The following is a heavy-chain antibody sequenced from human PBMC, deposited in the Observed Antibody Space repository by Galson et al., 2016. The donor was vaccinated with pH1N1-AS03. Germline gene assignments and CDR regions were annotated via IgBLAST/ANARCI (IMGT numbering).Heavy chain of an antibody. Sequence: SETLSLTCAVSGGSMTSPDWWTWARQPPGKGLEWIGEVHYSGTTSYNPSLNSRVTMSIDKSNNQFSLNLGSATAADTAVYFCASAGYHTPGYHYWGQGALVTVSS. D-gene: IGHD3-16*02. CDR2: VHYSGTT. CDR3: ASAGYHTPGYHY. CDR1: GGSMTSPDW. V-gene: IGHV4-4*02. J-gene: IGHJ4*02.